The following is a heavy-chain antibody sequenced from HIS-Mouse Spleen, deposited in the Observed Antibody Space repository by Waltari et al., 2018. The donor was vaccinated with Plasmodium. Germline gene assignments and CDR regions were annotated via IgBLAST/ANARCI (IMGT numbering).Heavy chain of an antibody. J-gene: IGHJ4*02. CDR3: ARGYCTNGVCPFDY. V-gene: IGHV1-2*02. CDR2: ITPNMGGT. CDR1: GYTFTGYY. Sequence: QVQLVQSGAEVKKPGASVKVSCKASGYTFTGYYMHWVRQAPGKGLEWMGWITPNMGGTNEAQKFQGRVTMTRDTSISTAYMELSRLRSDDTAVYYCARGYCTNGVCPFDYWGQGTLVTVSS. D-gene: IGHD2-8*01.